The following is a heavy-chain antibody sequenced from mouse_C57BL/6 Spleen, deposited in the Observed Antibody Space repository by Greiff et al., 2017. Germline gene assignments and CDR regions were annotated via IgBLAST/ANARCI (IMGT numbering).Heavy chain of an antibody. Sequence: EVQLQQSGAELVRPGASVKLSCTASGFNIKDDYMHWVKQTPEQGLEWIGWIDPENGNTEYASKFQGKATITTDTSSNTAYLQLSSLTSEDTAVYYCTTDTAVPKDYWGQGTTVTVSS. CDR1: GFNIKDDY. CDR3: TTDTAVPKDY. J-gene: IGHJ2*01. V-gene: IGHV14-4*01. CDR2: IDPENGNT.